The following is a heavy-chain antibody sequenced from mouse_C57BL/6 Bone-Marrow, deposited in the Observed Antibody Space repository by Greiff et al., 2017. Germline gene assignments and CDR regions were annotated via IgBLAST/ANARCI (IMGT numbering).Heavy chain of an antibody. Sequence: QVQLKQSGAELVRPGASVTLSCKASGYTFTDYEMHWVKQTPVHGLEWIGAIDPETGGTAYNQKFKGKAILTADKSSSTAYMELRSLTSEDSAVYYCTREGWLPPYYYARDYWGQGTSVTVSS. V-gene: IGHV1-15*01. D-gene: IGHD2-3*01. CDR3: TREGWLPPYYYARDY. CDR1: GYTFTDYE. J-gene: IGHJ4*01. CDR2: IDPETGGT.